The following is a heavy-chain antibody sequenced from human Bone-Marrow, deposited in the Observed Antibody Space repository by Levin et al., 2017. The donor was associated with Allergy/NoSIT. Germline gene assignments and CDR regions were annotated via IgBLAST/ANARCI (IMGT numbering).Heavy chain of an antibody. V-gene: IGHV3-21*01. Sequence: GGSLRLSCTASGFTFSSYSMNWVRQAPGKGLEWVSSISGTGRHIYLADSLKGRFTISRDNAKNSLSLQMNNLRVEDTAVFYCAKDEGPFSSSFAFDCWGQGALVTVSS. D-gene: IGHD2-2*01. CDR2: ISGTGRHI. CDR3: AKDEGPFSSSFAFDC. J-gene: IGHJ4*02. CDR1: GFTFSSYS.